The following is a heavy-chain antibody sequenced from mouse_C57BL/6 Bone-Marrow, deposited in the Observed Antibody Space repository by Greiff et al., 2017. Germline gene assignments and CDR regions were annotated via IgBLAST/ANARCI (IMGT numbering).Heavy chain of an antibody. J-gene: IGHJ4*01. Sequence: QVQLQQSGPGLVAPSQSLSITCTVSGFSLTSYAISWVRQPPGKGLEWLGVIWTGGGTNYNSALKSRLSISKDNSKSQVFLKMNSLQTDDTARYYCARGDSSGYGSRDYWGQGTSVTVSS. CDR3: ARGDSSGYGSRDY. CDR1: GFSLTSYA. V-gene: IGHV2-9-1*01. D-gene: IGHD3-2*02. CDR2: IWTGGGT.